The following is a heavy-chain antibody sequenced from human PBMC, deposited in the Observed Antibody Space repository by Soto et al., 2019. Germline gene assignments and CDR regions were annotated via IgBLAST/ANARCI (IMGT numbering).Heavy chain of an antibody. Sequence: PSETLSLTCTVSGGSISSSSYYWGWIRQPPGKGLEWIGSIYYSGSTYYNPSLKSRVTISVDTSKNQFSLKLSSVTAADTAVYYCARDRSWVVLVGDAFDIWGQGTMVTVSS. CDR1: GGSISSSSYY. CDR3: ARDRSWVVLVGDAFDI. D-gene: IGHD6-19*01. J-gene: IGHJ3*02. V-gene: IGHV4-39*02. CDR2: IYYSGST.